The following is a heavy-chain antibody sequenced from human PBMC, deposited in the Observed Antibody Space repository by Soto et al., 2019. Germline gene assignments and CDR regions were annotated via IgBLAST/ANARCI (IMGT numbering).Heavy chain of an antibody. CDR2: IYYSGST. D-gene: IGHD6-13*01. J-gene: IGHJ5*02. V-gene: IGHV4-59*08. CDR1: GGSIRGYY. Sequence: QVHLQASGPGLVKPSETLSLTCTVSGGSIRGYYWSWIRQPPGKGLEWIGYIYYSGSTNYNPSLKSRVTISQDTSKTQRSLELSSATAADTSVYYCGRHRTRDQQMAGFDPWCQGTLVTVSS. CDR3: GRHRTRDQQMAGFDP.